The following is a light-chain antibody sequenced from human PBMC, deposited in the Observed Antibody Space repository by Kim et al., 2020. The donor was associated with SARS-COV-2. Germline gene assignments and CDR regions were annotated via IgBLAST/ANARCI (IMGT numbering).Light chain of an antibody. J-gene: IGKJ5*01. Sequence: PGERATLSCRASQSVSSSYVARYQQKPGQAPTLLIYGASSRATGIPDRFSGSGCGRDFTLTISRLEPEDCAVYYCQQYGSSPRITFGQGTRLEIK. CDR2: GAS. V-gene: IGKV3-20*01. CDR1: QSVSSSY. CDR3: QQYGSSPRIT.